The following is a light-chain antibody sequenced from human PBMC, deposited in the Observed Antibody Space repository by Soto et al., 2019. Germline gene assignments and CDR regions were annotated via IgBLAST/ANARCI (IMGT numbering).Light chain of an antibody. CDR1: QSVSTN. CDR2: GAS. V-gene: IGKV3D-15*01. J-gene: IGKJ1*01. Sequence: IVMTQSPATLSVSPGQRATLSCRASQSVSTNLDWYQQKPGQAPRLLIYGASTMATAIPARFSGSGSGTELTLNISGLQSDEFGVYYCQQYSNWPPWTFGQGTRVDFK. CDR3: QQYSNWPPWT.